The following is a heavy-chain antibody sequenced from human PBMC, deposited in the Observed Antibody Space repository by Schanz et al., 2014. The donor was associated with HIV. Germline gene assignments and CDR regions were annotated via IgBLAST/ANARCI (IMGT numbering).Heavy chain of an antibody. CDR2: ISGSGNTI. D-gene: IGHD3-3*01. CDR1: GFTFSDYS. J-gene: IGHJ6*02. Sequence: EVHLVESGGGLVQPGGSLRLSCAASGFTFSDYSMNWVRQAPGKGLEWVSYISGSGNTIYYADSVKGRFTISRDNAKNSLSLQMNSLRAEDTAVYYCARPDYDFWVDVWGQGTTVTVSS. V-gene: IGHV3-48*04. CDR3: ARPDYDFWVDV.